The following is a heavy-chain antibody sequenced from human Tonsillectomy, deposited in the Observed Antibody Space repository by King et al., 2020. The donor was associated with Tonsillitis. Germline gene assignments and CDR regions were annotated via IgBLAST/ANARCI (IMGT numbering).Heavy chain of an antibody. D-gene: IGHD3-22*01. CDR3: AQPLSYYYDSSVQGAFDI. CDR1: GGTFSSYA. Sequence: QLVQSGAEVKKPGSSVKVSCKASGGTFSSYAISWVRQAPGQGLEWMGRIIPILGIANYAQNFQGRVTITADKSTTTAYMERSSLRSEDTAVYYCAQPLSYYYDSSVQGAFDIWGQGTMVTVSS. V-gene: IGHV1-69*09. J-gene: IGHJ3*02. CDR2: IIPILGIA.